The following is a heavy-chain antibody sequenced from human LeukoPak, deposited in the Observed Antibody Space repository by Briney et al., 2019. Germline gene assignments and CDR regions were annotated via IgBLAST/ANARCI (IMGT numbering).Heavy chain of an antibody. V-gene: IGHV3-7*01. J-gene: IGHJ6*03. CDR3: ARMQGYYDSSGYYYFGGFYYYYYMDV. Sequence: GGSLRLSCAASGFTFSSYGMSWVRQAPGKGLEWVANIKQDGSEKYYVDSVKGRFTISRDNAKNSLYLQMNSLRAEDTAVYYCARMQGYYDSSGYYYFGGFYYYYYMDVWGKGTTVTTSS. D-gene: IGHD3-22*01. CDR1: GFTFSSYG. CDR2: IKQDGSEK.